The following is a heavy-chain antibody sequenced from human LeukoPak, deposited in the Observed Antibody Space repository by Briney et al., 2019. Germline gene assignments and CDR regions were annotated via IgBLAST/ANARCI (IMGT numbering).Heavy chain of an antibody. CDR1: GFTFSSYE. D-gene: IGHD3-22*01. J-gene: IGHJ4*02. CDR3: ARDRYYYDSSGYSLFDY. CDR2: INHSGST. V-gene: IGHV4-34*01. Sequence: GSLRLSCAASGFTFSSYEMNWVRQAPGKGLEWIGEINHSGSTNYNPSLKSRVTMSVDTSKNQFSLKLSSVTAADTAVYFCARDRYYYDSSGYSLFDYWGQGTLVTVSS.